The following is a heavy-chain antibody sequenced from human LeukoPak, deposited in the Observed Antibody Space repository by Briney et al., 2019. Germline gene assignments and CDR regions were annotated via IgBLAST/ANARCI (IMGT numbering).Heavy chain of an antibody. CDR1: SGSISSSDYY. J-gene: IGHJ4*02. CDR3: ARIVYGSGVTIDY. D-gene: IGHD3-10*01. Sequence: SETLSLTCTVSSGSISSSDYYWGWIRQPPGKGLEWIGTVYHSGSTYYNPSLKSRVTISVDMSKNHFSLKLSSVTAADTAVYYCARIVYGSGVTIDYWGQGTLVTVSS. V-gene: IGHV4-39*07. CDR2: VYHSGST.